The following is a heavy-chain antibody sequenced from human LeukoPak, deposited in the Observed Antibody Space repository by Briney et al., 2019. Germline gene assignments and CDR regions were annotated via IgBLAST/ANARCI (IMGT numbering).Heavy chain of an antibody. CDR1: GCTFSSYT. J-gene: IGHJ6*02. V-gene: IGHV1-69*04. Sequence: GASVKVSCKASGCTFSSYTISWVRQAPGQGLEWMGRIIPILGIANYAQKFQGRVTITADKSTSKAYMELSSLRSEDTAVYYCARDCSSTSGQLTGRHYYYNGMDVWGQGTTVTVSS. CDR3: ARDCSSTSGQLTGRHYYYNGMDV. D-gene: IGHD2-2*01. CDR2: IIPILGIA.